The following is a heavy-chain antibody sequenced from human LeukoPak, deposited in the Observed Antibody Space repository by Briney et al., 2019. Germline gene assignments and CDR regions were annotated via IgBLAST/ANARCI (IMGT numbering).Heavy chain of an antibody. Sequence: GRSLRLSCAASGFTFSSYGMQWVRQAPGKGLEWVAVISHDGTVQHYADSVKGRFTISRDNSDNTLYLQMNSLRDEDTAMYCCAKEGTAMASSYFDYWGQGTLITVSS. CDR3: AKEGTAMASSYFDY. CDR2: ISHDGTVQ. V-gene: IGHV3-30*18. J-gene: IGHJ4*02. D-gene: IGHD5-18*01. CDR1: GFTFSSYG.